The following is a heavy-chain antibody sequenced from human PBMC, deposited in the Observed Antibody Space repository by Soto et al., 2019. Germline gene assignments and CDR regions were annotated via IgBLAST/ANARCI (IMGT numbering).Heavy chain of an antibody. D-gene: IGHD1-1*01. CDR2: IIPIFGTA. V-gene: IGHV1-69*01. CDR3: ACWNDGPFDDGDGDY. CDR1: GGTFSSYA. J-gene: IGHJ4*02. Sequence: QVQLVQSGAEVKKPGSSVKVSCKASGGTFSSYAISWVRQAPGQGLECMGGIIPIFGTANYAQKFQGRVTITADESTSTAYMELSSLRSEDTAVYYCACWNDGPFDDGDGDYWGQGTLVTVSS.